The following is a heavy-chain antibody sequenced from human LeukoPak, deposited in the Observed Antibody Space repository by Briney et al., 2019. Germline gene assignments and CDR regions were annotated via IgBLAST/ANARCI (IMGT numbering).Heavy chain of an antibody. CDR1: GGTFSSYA. J-gene: IGHJ3*02. V-gene: IGHV1-69*05. Sequence: GASVKVSCKASGGTFSSYAISWVRQAPGQGLEWMGGIIPIFGTANYAQKFQGRVTITTDESTSTAYVELSSLRSEDTAVYYCARVRFRDYYDSSGYYPARGAFDIWGQGTMVTVSS. D-gene: IGHD3-22*01. CDR3: ARVRFRDYYDSSGYYPARGAFDI. CDR2: IIPIFGTA.